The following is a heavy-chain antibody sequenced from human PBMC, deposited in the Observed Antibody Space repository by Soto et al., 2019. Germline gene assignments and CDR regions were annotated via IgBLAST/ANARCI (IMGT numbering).Heavy chain of an antibody. J-gene: IGHJ5*02. V-gene: IGHV4-61*08. CDR3: ARESARNWFDP. CDR1: GGSVSSAGYY. CDR2: IYHSGST. Sequence: QVQLQESGPGLVKPSETLSLTCSVSGGSVSSAGYYWSWNRQPPGKGLEWIGNIYHSGSTNYNSSLNSRVIISVDTSKNQFSLKLTSMTAADTAVYYCARESARNWFDPWGQGTLVTVSS.